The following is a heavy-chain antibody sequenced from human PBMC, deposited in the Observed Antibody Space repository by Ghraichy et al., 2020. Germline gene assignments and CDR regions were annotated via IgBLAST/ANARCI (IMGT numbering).Heavy chain of an antibody. CDR3: ARHLIQLWSFVAAASKPYYFDY. J-gene: IGHJ4*02. D-gene: IGHD5-18*01. CDR1: GGSISSSSYY. V-gene: IGHV4-39*01. CDR2: IYYSGST. Sequence: SETLSLTCTVSGGSISSSSYYWGWIRQPPGKGLEWIGSIYYSGSTYYNPSLKSRVTISVDTSKNQFSLKLSSVTAADTAVYYCARHLIQLWSFVAAASKPYYFDYWGQGTLVTVSS.